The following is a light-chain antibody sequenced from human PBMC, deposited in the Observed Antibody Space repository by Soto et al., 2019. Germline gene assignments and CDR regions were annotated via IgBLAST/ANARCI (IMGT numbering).Light chain of an antibody. CDR2: GNS. J-gene: IGLJ7*01. CDR3: QSFNRSRGGPV. Sequence: QSVLTQPPSVSGAPGQRVTISCTGSSSNIGAGYDVHWYQQLPGTAPKLLIYGNSNRPSGVPDRFSGSKSGTSASLAITGLQHEDGVDYNCQSFNRSRGGPVSGGGPQRTVL. CDR1: SSNIGAGYD. V-gene: IGLV1-40*01.